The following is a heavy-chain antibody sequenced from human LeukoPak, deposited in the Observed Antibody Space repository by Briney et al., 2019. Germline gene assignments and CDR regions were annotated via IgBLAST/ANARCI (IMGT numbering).Heavy chain of an antibody. Sequence: GGSLTLSCAASGFTFSSYWMSWVRQAPGKGLEWVGRIKTKGDGGATDYPAPVNGRFNIPSEDSKKTLILQTNSLRIEDTAVYYCTTTGTAWGRGALVTVSS. CDR1: GFTFSSYW. CDR2: IKTKGDGGAT. V-gene: IGHV3-15*01. D-gene: IGHD1-14*01. CDR3: TTTGTA. J-gene: IGHJ5*02.